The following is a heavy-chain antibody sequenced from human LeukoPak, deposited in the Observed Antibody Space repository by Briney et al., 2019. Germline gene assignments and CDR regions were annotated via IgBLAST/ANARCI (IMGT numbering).Heavy chain of an antibody. CDR2: INPNSGGT. D-gene: IGHD4-23*01. CDR1: GYTVTGYY. Sequence: ASVKVSCKSSGYTVTGYYMHWVRQAPGQGLEWMGWINPNSGGTNYAQKFQGRGTMTRETDISTDYMELSRLRSDDTAVYYCVRDLTTVVYYYYMDVWGKGPTVTVSS. V-gene: IGHV1-2*02. CDR3: VRDLTTVVYYYYMDV. J-gene: IGHJ6*03.